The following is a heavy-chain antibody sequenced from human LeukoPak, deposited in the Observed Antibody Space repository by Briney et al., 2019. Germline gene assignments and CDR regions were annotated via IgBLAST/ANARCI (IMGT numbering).Heavy chain of an antibody. V-gene: IGHV4-34*01. CDR2: INHSGST. D-gene: IGHD2-2*01. Sequence: SETLSLTCTVSGGSISSYYWSWIRQPPGKGLEWIGEINHSGSTNYNPSLKSRVTISVDTSKDQFSLKLSSVTAADTAVYYCARVRAVIVVVPAPNWFDPWGQGTLVTVSS. J-gene: IGHJ5*02. CDR1: GGSISSYY. CDR3: ARVRAVIVVVPAPNWFDP.